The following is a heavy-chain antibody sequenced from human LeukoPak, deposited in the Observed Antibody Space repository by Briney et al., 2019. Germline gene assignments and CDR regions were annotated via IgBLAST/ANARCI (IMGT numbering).Heavy chain of an antibody. CDR1: GFSLSTSGVG. J-gene: IGHJ4*02. CDR2: IYWDDDK. CDR3: AHSLPYYDILTGYYGCFDY. Sequence: SGPTLVKPTQTLTLTCTFPGFSLSTSGVGVGWIRQPPGKALERLALIYWDDDKRYSPSLKSRLTITKDTSKNQEVLTMTNMDPVDTATYYCAHSLPYYDILTGYYGCFDYWGQGTLVTVSS. D-gene: IGHD3-9*01. V-gene: IGHV2-5*02.